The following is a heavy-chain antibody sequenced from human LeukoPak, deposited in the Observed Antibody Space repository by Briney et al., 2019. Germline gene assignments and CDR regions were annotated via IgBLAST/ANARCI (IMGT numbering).Heavy chain of an antibody. CDR3: TTDSGEMATISLDY. CDR2: IKSKTDGGTI. Sequence: GGSLRLSCVASGFTLNNAWMSWVRQAPGKGLEWVGRIKSKTDGGTIDYAAPVKGRFTISRDDSKNTLYLQMNSLKTEDTAVYYCTTDSGEMATISLDYWGQGTLVTVSS. V-gene: IGHV3-15*01. D-gene: IGHD5-24*01. CDR1: GFTLNNAW. J-gene: IGHJ4*02.